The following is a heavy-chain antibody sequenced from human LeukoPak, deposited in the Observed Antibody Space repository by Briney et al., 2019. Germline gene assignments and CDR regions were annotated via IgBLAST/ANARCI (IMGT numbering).Heavy chain of an antibody. CDR2: ISSSSYI. Sequence: GGSLRLSCAASGFTFSSYSMNWVRQAPGKGLEWVSSISSSSYIYYADSVKGRFTISRDNAKNSLYLQMNSLRAEDTAVYYCASLVPHTYYYGSELDLDYWGQGTLVTVSS. CDR3: ASLVPHTYYYGSELDLDY. CDR1: GFTFSSYS. J-gene: IGHJ4*02. V-gene: IGHV3-21*01. D-gene: IGHD3-10*01.